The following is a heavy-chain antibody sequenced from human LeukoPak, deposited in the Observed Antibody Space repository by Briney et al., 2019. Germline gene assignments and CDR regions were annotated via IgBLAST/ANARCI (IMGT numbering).Heavy chain of an antibody. CDR3: AKRGVVIRVILVGFHKEAYYFDS. D-gene: IGHD3-22*01. V-gene: IGHV3-23*01. Sequence: QTGGSLRLSCAVSGITLSNYGMTWVRQATGKGLEWVAGISDSGGSTNYADSVKGRFTISRDNPKNTLYLQMNSLRAEDTAVYFCAKRGVVIRVILVGFHKEAYYFDSWGQGALVTVSS. J-gene: IGHJ4*02. CDR1: GITLSNYG. CDR2: ISDSGGST.